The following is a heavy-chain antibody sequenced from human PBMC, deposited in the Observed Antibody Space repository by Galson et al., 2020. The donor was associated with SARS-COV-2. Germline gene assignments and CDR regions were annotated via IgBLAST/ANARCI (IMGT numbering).Heavy chain of an antibody. Sequence: SVKVSCKASGGTFSSYAISWVRQAPGQGLEWMGGIIPIFGTANYAQKFQGRVTITADESTSTAYMELSSLRSEDTAVYYCARKPTVPRITGTTGVDFWFDPWGQGTLVTVSS. D-gene: IGHD1-7*01. V-gene: IGHV1-69*13. CDR3: ARKPTVPRITGTTGVDFWFDP. J-gene: IGHJ5*02. CDR2: IIPIFGTA. CDR1: GGTFSSYA.